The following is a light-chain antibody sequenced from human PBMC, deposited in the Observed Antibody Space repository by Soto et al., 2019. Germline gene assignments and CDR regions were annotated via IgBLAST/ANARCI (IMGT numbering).Light chain of an antibody. CDR2: GAS. J-gene: IGKJ2*01. Sequence: EIVLTQSPGTLSLSPGERATLSCRAGQSVSSSYLAWYQQKPGQAPRLLIYGASNRATGIPDRFSGSGSGTDFTLTISRLEPEDFAIYYCQQYGSSPYTFGQGTKLAIK. V-gene: IGKV3-20*01. CDR3: QQYGSSPYT. CDR1: QSVSSSY.